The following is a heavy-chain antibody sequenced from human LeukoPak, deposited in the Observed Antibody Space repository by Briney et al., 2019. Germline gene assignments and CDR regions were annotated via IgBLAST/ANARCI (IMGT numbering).Heavy chain of an antibody. V-gene: IGHV3-74*01. CDR3: ARGREVDWFDP. J-gene: IGHJ5*02. CDR2: INSDGSST. D-gene: IGHD1-26*01. Sequence: PGGSLRLSCAASGFTFSSYWMHWVRQAPGKGLVWVSRINSDGSSTSYADSVKGRFTISRDNAKNTLYLRMNSLRAEDTAVYYCARGREVDWFDPWGQGTLVTVSS. CDR1: GFTFSSYW.